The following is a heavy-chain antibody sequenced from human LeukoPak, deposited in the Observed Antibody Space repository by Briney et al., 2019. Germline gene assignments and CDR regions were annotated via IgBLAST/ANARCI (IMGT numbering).Heavy chain of an antibody. CDR2: IKSKTDGGTT. J-gene: IGHJ4*02. V-gene: IGHV3-15*01. CDR3: TTEDILTGYYFDY. CDR1: GFTFSNAW. D-gene: IGHD3-9*01. Sequence: PGGSLRLSCAASGFTFSNAWMSWVRQAPGKGLEWVGRIKSKTDGGTTDYAAPVKGRFTISRDDSKNTLYLQMNSLKTEDTAVYYCTTEDILTGYYFDYWGQGTLVTVSS.